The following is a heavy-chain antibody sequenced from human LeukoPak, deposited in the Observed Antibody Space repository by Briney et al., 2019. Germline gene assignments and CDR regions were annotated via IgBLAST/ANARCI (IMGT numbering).Heavy chain of an antibody. Sequence: SQTLSLTCAISGDSVSSDTSAWDWFRQSPSSGLEWLGRTYYRSRWYYDYAVSVKSRIAIKPDTSKNQFSLQLNSVTPEDTAVYYCARGGHFEYWGQGTLVTVSS. CDR1: GDSVSSDTSA. V-gene: IGHV6-1*01. D-gene: IGHD6-25*01. CDR2: TYYRSRWYY. CDR3: ARGGHFEY. J-gene: IGHJ4*02.